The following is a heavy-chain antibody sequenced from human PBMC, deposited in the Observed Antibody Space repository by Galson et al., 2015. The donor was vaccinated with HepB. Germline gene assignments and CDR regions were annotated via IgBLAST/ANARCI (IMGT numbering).Heavy chain of an antibody. V-gene: IGHV3-23*01. CDR2: ISGSGGST. CDR3: AKGYDYVWGNYFAAFDI. J-gene: IGHJ3*02. CDR1: AFTFSSYA. Sequence: SLRLSCAASAFTFSSYAMSWVCQAPGKGLEWVSAISGSGGSTYYADSVKGRFTISRDNSKNTLYLQMNSLRAEDTAVYYCAKGYDYVWGNYFAAFDIWGQGTMVTVSS. D-gene: IGHD3-16*01.